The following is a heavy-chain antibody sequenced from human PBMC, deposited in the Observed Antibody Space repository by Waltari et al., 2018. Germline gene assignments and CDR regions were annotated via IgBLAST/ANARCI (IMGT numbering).Heavy chain of an antibody. CDR2: ISYDGSNK. V-gene: IGHV3-30-3*01. J-gene: IGHJ4*02. D-gene: IGHD2-8*02. CDR1: GFTFSSYA. CDR3: ARDKLLVVYVIDY. Sequence: QVQLVESGGGVVQPGRSLRLSCAASGFTFSSYAMHWVRQAPGKVLEGVAVISYDGSNKYYADSVKGRFTISRDNSKNTLYLQMNSLRAEDTAVYYCARDKLLVVYVIDYWGQGTLVTVSS.